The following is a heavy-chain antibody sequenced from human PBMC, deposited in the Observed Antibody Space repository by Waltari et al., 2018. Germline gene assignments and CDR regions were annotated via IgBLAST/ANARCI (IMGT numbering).Heavy chain of an antibody. V-gene: IGHV4-34*01. J-gene: IGHJ6*03. CDR1: GGSFSGYY. D-gene: IGHD5-18*01. Sequence: QVQLQQWGAGLLKPSETLSLTCAVYGGSFSGYYWSWIRQPPGKGLEWIGEINHSGSTNYNPSLKSRVTISVDTAKNQFSLKLSSVTAADTAVYYCARGRVGYSYGYAYYYMDVWGKGTTVTISS. CDR3: ARGRVGYSYGYAYYYMDV. CDR2: INHSGST.